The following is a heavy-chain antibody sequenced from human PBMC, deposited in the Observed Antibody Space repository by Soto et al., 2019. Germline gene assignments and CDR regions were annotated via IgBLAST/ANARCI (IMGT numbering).Heavy chain of an antibody. Sequence: QITLKESGPTLVKPTQTLTLTCSFSGFSLSTTGVGVGWIRQSPGKALEWLAIIYWDNDKRYSPSLKSRVTITKATPKNLVVLTVTNRDPVDTGTYYCARSLWFGELHWGQGALVTVSS. CDR3: ARSLWFGELH. CDR2: IYWDNDK. CDR1: GFSLSTTGVG. J-gene: IGHJ4*02. D-gene: IGHD3-10*01. V-gene: IGHV2-5*02.